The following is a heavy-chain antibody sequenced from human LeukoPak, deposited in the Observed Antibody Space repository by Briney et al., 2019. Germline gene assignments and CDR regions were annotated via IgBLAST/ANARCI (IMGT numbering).Heavy chain of an antibody. Sequence: PSETLSLTCAVSGVSFDDYYWSWVRQTPGKGLEWIGEINHSGYTNDSPALKSRFTLSIDTSRKQFSLNLRSVTVADAGIYYCTRMTTGHDYWGQGTLVTVSS. D-gene: IGHD4-17*01. CDR2: INHSGYT. V-gene: IGHV4-34*10. CDR3: TRMTTGHDY. CDR1: GVSFDDYY. J-gene: IGHJ4*02.